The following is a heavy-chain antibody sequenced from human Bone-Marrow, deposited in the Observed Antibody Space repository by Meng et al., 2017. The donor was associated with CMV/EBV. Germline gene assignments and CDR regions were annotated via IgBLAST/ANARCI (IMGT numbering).Heavy chain of an antibody. Sequence: GGSLRASCAASGFTFSSYGMHWVRQAPGKGLEWVAFIRYDGSNKYYADSVKGRFTISRDNSKNTLYLQMNSLRAEDTAVYYCAKDRVAARSTKCFDNWGQGTLVTVSS. D-gene: IGHD6-6*01. CDR3: AKDRVAARSTKCFDN. CDR2: IRYDGSNK. CDR1: GFTFSSYG. V-gene: IGHV3-30*02. J-gene: IGHJ4*02.